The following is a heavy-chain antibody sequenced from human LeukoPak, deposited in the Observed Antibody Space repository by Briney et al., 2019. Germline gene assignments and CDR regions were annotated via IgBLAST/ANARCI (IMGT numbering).Heavy chain of an antibody. V-gene: IGHV1-46*01. CDR1: GYTFTSYY. CDR3: ALPRTYYDSSGYYLDY. D-gene: IGHD3-22*01. CDR2: INPSGGST. J-gene: IGHJ4*02. Sequence: GASVTVSCTASGYTFTSYYMHWVRQAPGQGLEWMGIINPSGGSTSYAQKFQGRVTMTRDTSTSTVYMELSRLRSDDTAVYYCALPRTYYDSSGYYLDYWGQGTLVTVSS.